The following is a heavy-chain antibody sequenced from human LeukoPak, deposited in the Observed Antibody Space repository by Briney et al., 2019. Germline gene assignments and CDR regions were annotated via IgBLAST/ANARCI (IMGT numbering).Heavy chain of an antibody. Sequence: GGSLRLSCAASGFTFKNYAMYWVRQAPGKGLEWVSAIIESGESTYYTDSVKGRFTISRANSKNTLYLQVNSLRAEDTAFYYCAKGSAQYYFDSWGQGTLVTVSS. D-gene: IGHD3-10*01. J-gene: IGHJ4*02. CDR3: AKGSAQYYFDS. V-gene: IGHV3-23*01. CDR1: GFTFKNYA. CDR2: IIESGEST.